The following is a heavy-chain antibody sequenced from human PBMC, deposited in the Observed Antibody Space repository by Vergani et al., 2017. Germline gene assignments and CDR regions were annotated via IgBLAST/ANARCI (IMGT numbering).Heavy chain of an antibody. V-gene: IGHV3-74*01. Sequence: EVQLVESGGGLVQPGGSLRLSCAASGFTLSNYWMHWVRQAPGKGLVWVSRINSDGSSTSYADSVKGRFTISRDNGKNTLSLQMNSLRAEDTAVYYCARGNRNTAMIWGQGTMVTVSS. CDR1: GFTLSNYW. CDR2: INSDGSST. J-gene: IGHJ3*02. CDR3: ARGNRNTAMI. D-gene: IGHD5-18*01.